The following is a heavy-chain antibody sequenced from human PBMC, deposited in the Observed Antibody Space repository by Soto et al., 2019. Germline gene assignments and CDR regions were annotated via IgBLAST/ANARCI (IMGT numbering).Heavy chain of an antibody. J-gene: IGHJ4*02. CDR3: ADLDSRVGVDEN. CDR2: ISGGGDIK. V-gene: IGHV3-48*02. CDR1: GFTFSIYT. Sequence: EVQLVESGGGLIQPGGSLRLSCAASGFTFSIYTMNWVRQAPGKGLEWVSYISGGGDIKDYADSVKGRFTISRDNAKNSLFLQMYSLRDEDSAIYYCADLDSRVGVDENWGQGTLVTVSS. D-gene: IGHD3-16*01.